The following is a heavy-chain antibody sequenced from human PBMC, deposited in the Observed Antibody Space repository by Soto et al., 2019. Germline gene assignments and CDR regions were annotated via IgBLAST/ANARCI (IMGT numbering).Heavy chain of an antibody. V-gene: IGHV3-30*18. Sequence: QVQLVESGGGVVQPGRSLRLSCAASGFIFSSYGMHWVRQAPGKGLEWVAVISYEGSHTYYADSVKGRFTITRDNSKNTLYLQMNSLRPEDTAVYYCAKEVRGGGGSCSWSEGFDYWGQGTLLTVSS. J-gene: IGHJ4*02. CDR1: GFIFSSYG. D-gene: IGHD2-15*01. CDR3: AKEVRGGGGSCSWSEGFDY. CDR2: ISYEGSHT.